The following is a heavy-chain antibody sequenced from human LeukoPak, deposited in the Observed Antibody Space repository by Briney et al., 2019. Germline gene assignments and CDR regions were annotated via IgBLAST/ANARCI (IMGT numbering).Heavy chain of an antibody. Sequence: SETLSLTCTVSGGSISSSSYYWGWIRQPPGKGLEWIGSIYYSGSTYYNPSLKSRVTISVDTSKNQFSLKLSSVTAADTAVYYCARRRVRSGVTLYLDYWGQGTLVTVSS. CDR3: ARRRVRSGVTLYLDY. CDR2: IYYSGST. CDR1: GGSISSSSYY. D-gene: IGHD3-10*01. J-gene: IGHJ4*02. V-gene: IGHV4-39*01.